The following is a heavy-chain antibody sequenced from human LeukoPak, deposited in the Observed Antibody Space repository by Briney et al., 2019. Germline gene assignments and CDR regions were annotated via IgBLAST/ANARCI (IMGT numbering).Heavy chain of an antibody. J-gene: IGHJ4*02. V-gene: IGHV3-23*01. CDR1: GFTFSSYA. Sequence: PGGSLRLSCAASGFTFSSYAMSWVRQAPGKGLEWVSAISGSGGSTYYADSVKGRFTISRDNSKNTLFLQMNSLRAEDTAVYYCAKCSGLMVRGPDNYFDYWGQGTLVTVSS. CDR3: AKCSGLMVRGPDNYFDY. D-gene: IGHD3-10*01. CDR2: ISGSGGST.